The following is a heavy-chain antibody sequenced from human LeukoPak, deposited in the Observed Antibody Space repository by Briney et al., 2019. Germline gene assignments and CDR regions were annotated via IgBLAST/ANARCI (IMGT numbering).Heavy chain of an antibody. J-gene: IGHJ4*02. V-gene: IGHV3-30-3*01. Sequence: GGSLRLSCAASGFTFSSYAMHWVRQAPGKGLEWVAVISYDGSNKYYADSVKGRFTISRDNSKNTLYLQMNSLRAEDTAVYYCAKAQATNIYGPGYWGQGTLVTVSS. CDR1: GFTFSSYA. D-gene: IGHD5-18*01. CDR2: ISYDGSNK. CDR3: AKAQATNIYGPGY.